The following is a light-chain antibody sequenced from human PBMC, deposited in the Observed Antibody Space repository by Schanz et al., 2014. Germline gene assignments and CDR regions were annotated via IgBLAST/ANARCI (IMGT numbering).Light chain of an antibody. CDR1: SGSVSTTYY. CDR3: VLYVGSGIWV. V-gene: IGLV8-61*01. Sequence: QTVVTQEPSFSVSPGGTVTLTCGLSSGSVSTTYYPSWYQQTPGQAPRTLIYSTSTRSSGVPDRFSGSNLGNKAALTITGAQADDESDYYCVLYVGSGIWVFGGGTKLTVL. J-gene: IGLJ3*02. CDR2: STS.